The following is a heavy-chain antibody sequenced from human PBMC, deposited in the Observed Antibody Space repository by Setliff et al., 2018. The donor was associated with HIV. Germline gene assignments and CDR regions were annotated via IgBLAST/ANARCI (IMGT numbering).Heavy chain of an antibody. CDR1: GYSISSRYY. CDR2: VYHTGST. D-gene: IGHD2-21*02. V-gene: IGHV4-38-2*02. CDR3: ARGVLITKRVTQTGGYYYYTDV. J-gene: IGHJ6*03. Sequence: SETLSLTCTVSGYSISSRYYWGWIRQPPGKGLEWIGSVYHTGSTSCNPSLKSRVTISTGTSNNQFSLTLSSVTAADTAVYYCARGVLITKRVTQTGGYYYYTDVWGKGTTVTVSS.